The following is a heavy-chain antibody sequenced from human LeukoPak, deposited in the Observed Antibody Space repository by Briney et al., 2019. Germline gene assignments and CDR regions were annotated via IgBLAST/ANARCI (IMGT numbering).Heavy chain of an antibody. CDR1: GFTVSSNY. CDR3: ARDTRGPCSGGSCFWYYFDD. D-gene: IGHD2-15*01. J-gene: IGHJ4*02. V-gene: IGHV3-53*01. CDR2: LYSGGST. Sequence: PGGSLRLSCAASGFTVSSNYMSWVRQAPGKGLEWVSVLYSGGSTFYADSVKGRFTISRDNAKNTLCLQMNGLRAEDTAVYYCARDTRGPCSGGSCFWYYFDDWGQGTLVTVSS.